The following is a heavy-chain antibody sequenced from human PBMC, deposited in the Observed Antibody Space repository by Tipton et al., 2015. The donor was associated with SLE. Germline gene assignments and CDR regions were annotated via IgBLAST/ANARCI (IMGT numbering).Heavy chain of an antibody. D-gene: IGHD2-8*02. CDR1: GGSFSGYY. CDR3: ASLLVVSRGVDV. CDR2: INHSGST. J-gene: IGHJ6*02. Sequence: TLSLTCAVYGGSFSGYYWSWIPQPPGKGLEWIGEINHSGSTNYNPSLKSRVTISVDTSKNQFSLKLGSVTAADTAVYYCASLLVVSRGVDVWGQGTTVTVSS. V-gene: IGHV4-34*01.